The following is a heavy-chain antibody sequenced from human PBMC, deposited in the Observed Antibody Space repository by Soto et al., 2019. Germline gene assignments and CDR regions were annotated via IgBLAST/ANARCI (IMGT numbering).Heavy chain of an antibody. Sequence: QVQLVQSGAEVKKPGASVKVSCKASGYTFTSYGISWVRQAPLQGLEWMGWISAYNGNTNYTQKLQCRVTMTTDTSTSTAYMELRSLRSDDTAVYDCARGPRLRYFDWWGGIWGQGTMVTVSS. CDR1: GYTFTSYG. CDR3: ARGPRLRYFDWWGGI. D-gene: IGHD3-9*01. V-gene: IGHV1-18*04. CDR2: ISAYNGNT. J-gene: IGHJ3*02.